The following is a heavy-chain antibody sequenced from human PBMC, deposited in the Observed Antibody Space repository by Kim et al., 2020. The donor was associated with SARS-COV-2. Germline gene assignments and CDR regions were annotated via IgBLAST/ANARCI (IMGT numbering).Heavy chain of an antibody. Sequence: SVKGRFTISRDSSKNTLFLQMNSLRAEDTAVYYCAKGWGSQAARFFPFESWGQGTLVTVSS. V-gene: IGHV3-23*01. CDR3: AKGWGSQAARFFPFES. D-gene: IGHD2-21*01. J-gene: IGHJ4*02.